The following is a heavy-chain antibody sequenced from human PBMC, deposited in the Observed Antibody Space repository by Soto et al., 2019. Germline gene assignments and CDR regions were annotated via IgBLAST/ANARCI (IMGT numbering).Heavy chain of an antibody. J-gene: IGHJ4*02. V-gene: IGHV1-18*01. CDR2: ISANNGNT. Sequence: QVQLVQSGAEVKKPGASVKVSCKASGYTFTSYGISWVRQAPGQGLEWMGWISANNGNTNYAQKLQGRVTMTTDTHTSTAYMELSSLRSDDTAVYYCARDYGDYFLFTLHYWGQGTLVTVSS. D-gene: IGHD4-17*01. CDR1: GYTFTSYG. CDR3: ARDYGDYFLFTLHY.